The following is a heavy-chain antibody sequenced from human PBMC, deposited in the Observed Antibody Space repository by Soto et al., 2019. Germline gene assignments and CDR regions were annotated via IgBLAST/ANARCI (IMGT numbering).Heavy chain of an antibody. V-gene: IGHV4-59*08. CDR2: IHYSGST. Sequence: QVQLQESGPGLVKPSETLSLTCTVSGGSISSYYWSWIRQPPGKGLEWIGYIHYSGSTNYNPSLKRRGAISIDASKNHPSLKLNSVTAADTAVYYCARHKTTSYYYYGLDVWGPGTTVTV. D-gene: IGHD1-1*01. J-gene: IGHJ6*02. CDR1: GGSISSYY. CDR3: ARHKTTSYYYYGLDV.